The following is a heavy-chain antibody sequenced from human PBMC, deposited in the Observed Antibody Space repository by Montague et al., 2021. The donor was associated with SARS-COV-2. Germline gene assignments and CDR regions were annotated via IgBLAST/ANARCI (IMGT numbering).Heavy chain of an antibody. V-gene: IGHV3-23*01. CDR2: ISGSGGST. D-gene: IGHD6-13*01. CDR1: GFTFSYYV. CDR3: ANRGIAAAGSYRYYFDY. Sequence: SRRISCAASGFTFSYYVMSWVRQAPGKGLEWVSAISGSGGSTYYADSVKGRFTISRDNSENTLYLQMNNLRAEDTAVYYCANRGIAAAGSYRYYFDYWGQGTLVTVSS. J-gene: IGHJ4*02.